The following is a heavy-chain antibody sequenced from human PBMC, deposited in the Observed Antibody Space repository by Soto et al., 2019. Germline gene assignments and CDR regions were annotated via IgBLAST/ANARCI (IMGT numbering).Heavy chain of an antibody. CDR2: ISSSSSYI. Sequence: GESLKISCAASGFTFSSYSMNWVRQAPGKGLEWVSSISSSSSYIYYADSVKGRFTISRDNAKNSLYLQMNSLRAEDTAVYYCAREENYYYYMDVWGKGTTVTVSS. CDR1: GFTFSSYS. J-gene: IGHJ6*03. V-gene: IGHV3-21*01. CDR3: AREENYYYYMDV.